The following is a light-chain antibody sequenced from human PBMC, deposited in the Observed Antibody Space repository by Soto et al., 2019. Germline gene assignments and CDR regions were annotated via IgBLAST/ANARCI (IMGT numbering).Light chain of an antibody. J-gene: IGKJ1*01. Sequence: EIVMTQSTATLSVSPGERATLSCRASQSVSSNLAWYQQKPGHAPRLLIYGASTRATGIPARFSGGGSGTEFTLTISSLQSEDFAVYYCQQYGSSPPGITFGQGTKVDIK. V-gene: IGKV3D-15*01. CDR3: QQYGSSPPGIT. CDR2: GAS. CDR1: QSVSSN.